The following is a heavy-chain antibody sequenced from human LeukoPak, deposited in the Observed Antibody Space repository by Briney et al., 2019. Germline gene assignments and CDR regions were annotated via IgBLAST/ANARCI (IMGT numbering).Heavy chain of an antibody. CDR2: ISSSSNYI. J-gene: IGHJ4*02. D-gene: IGHD3-3*01. V-gene: IGHV3-21*01. CDR1: GFIFSRYS. CDR3: ARAPSVLRFLEWLNYFDY. Sequence: GGSLRLSCAVSGFIFSRYSMNWVRQPPGKGLEWVSSISSSSNYIYYADSVKGRFTISRDNAKNSLYLQMNSLRAEDTAVYYCARAPSVLRFLEWLNYFDYWGQGTLVTVSS.